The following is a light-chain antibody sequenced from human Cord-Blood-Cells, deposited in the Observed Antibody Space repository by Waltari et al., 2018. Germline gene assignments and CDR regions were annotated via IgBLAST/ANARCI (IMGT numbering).Light chain of an antibody. CDR1: QDISNY. CDR2: DAS. Sequence: DIQMTQSPSSLSASVGDRVTITCQASQDISNYLNWYQQKPGKAPELLIYDASNLETGVPSRFSGSGSGTDFTFTISSLQPEDIATYYCQQYDNLSPITFGQGTRLEIK. J-gene: IGKJ5*01. CDR3: QQYDNLSPIT. V-gene: IGKV1-33*01.